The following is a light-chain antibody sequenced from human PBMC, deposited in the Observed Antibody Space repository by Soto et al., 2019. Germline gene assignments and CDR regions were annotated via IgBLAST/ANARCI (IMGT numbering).Light chain of an antibody. Sequence: EIVMTQSPATLSVSPGERATLSCRARQSVSSNLAWFQQKPGQAPRILIYGASTRATGIPARLSGSGSGTEFTLTTSSLQSKDFAVYYCQQYNNWRQPFGQRTK. CDR3: QQYNNWRQP. J-gene: IGKJ1*01. CDR1: QSVSSN. V-gene: IGKV3-15*01. CDR2: GAS.